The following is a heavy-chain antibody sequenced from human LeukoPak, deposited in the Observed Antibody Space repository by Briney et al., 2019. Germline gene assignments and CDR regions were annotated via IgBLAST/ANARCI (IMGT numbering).Heavy chain of an antibody. D-gene: IGHD2-15*01. CDR2: ISGYNGNA. Sequence: ASVKVPCKASGYTFTSYGISWVRQAPGQGLEWMGWISGYNGNAHYAQKLQGRVTMTTDTSTSTAYMELRSLRSDDTAVYYCARGPYCSGGTCYSQYFDYWGQGTLVTVSS. CDR3: ARGPYCSGGTCYSQYFDY. CDR1: GYTFTSYG. J-gene: IGHJ4*02. V-gene: IGHV1-18*01.